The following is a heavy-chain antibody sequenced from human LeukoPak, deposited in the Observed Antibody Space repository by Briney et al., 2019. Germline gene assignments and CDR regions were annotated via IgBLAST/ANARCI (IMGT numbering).Heavy chain of an antibody. V-gene: IGHV3-30-3*01. CDR3: ARVGYYASGPFSYFDY. CDR2: ISYDGSNE. Sequence: PGGSLRLSCAASGFTFSGYAMHWVRQAPGKGLEWVAVISYDGSNEYYADSVKGRFTISRDNSKNTLYLQMNSLSVEDTAVYYRARVGYYASGPFSYFDYWGQGTLVTVSS. D-gene: IGHD3-10*01. J-gene: IGHJ4*02. CDR1: GFTFSGYA.